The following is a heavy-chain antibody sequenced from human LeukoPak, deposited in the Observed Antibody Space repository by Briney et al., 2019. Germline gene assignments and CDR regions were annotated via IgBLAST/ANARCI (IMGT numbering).Heavy chain of an antibody. CDR3: ARGPLYYDFWSGPDY. CDR2: MNPNSGNT. J-gene: IGHJ4*02. D-gene: IGHD3-3*01. Sequence: GASVKVSCKASGYTFTSYDINWVRQATGQGLEWMGWMNPNSGNTGYAQKFQGRVTMTRDTSTSTVYMELSSLRSEDTAVYYCARGPLYYDFWSGPDYWGQGTLVTVSS. CDR1: GYTFTSYD. V-gene: IGHV1-8*02.